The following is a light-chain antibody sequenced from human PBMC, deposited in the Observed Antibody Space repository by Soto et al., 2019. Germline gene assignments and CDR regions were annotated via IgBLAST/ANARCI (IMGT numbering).Light chain of an antibody. V-gene: IGKV1-5*01. CDR1: QSVSTW. Sequence: DIQMTQSPSTLSASVGDRGTLTCRASQSVSTWLAWYQQKPGKAPKLLIYDASSLESGVPSRFSGSGSGTEFTLTISSLQPDDFATYYCQQYNSYSSSFAQGTKLEIK. CDR3: QQYNSYSSS. CDR2: DAS. J-gene: IGKJ2*03.